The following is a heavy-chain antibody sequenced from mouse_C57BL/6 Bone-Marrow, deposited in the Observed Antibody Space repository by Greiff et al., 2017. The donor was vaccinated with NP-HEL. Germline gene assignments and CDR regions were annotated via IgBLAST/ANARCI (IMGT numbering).Heavy chain of an antibody. Sequence: QVQLQQPGTELVKPGASVKLSCKASGYTFTSYWMHWVKQRPGQGLEWIGNINPSNGGTNYNEKFKSKATLTVDKSSSTAYMQLSSLTSEDSAVYYCARDELTTVVATRNAMDYWGQGTSVTVSS. CDR1: GYTFTSYW. CDR2: INPSNGGT. J-gene: IGHJ4*01. D-gene: IGHD1-1*01. CDR3: ARDELTTVVATRNAMDY. V-gene: IGHV1-53*01.